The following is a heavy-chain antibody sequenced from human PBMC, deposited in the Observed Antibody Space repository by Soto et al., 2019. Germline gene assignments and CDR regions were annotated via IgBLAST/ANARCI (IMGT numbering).Heavy chain of an antibody. D-gene: IGHD6-25*01. CDR2: IGTAGDT. Sequence: EVQLVESGGGLVQPGGSLRLSCAASGFTFSSYDMHWVRQATGNGLEWVSAIGTAGDTYYPGSVKGRFTISRENAKNSLYLQMNSLRAEDTAVYYCARVAAVSDAFDIWGQGTMVTVSS. J-gene: IGHJ3*02. V-gene: IGHV3-13*01. CDR3: ARVAAVSDAFDI. CDR1: GFTFSSYD.